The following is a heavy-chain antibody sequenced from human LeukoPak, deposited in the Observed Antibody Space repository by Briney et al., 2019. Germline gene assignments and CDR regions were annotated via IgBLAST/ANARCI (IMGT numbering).Heavy chain of an antibody. V-gene: IGHV3-30-3*01. D-gene: IGHD4-23*01. CDR1: GFTFSSYA. CDR2: ISYDGSNK. CDR3: ANTVVREDYYYGMDV. J-gene: IGHJ6*02. Sequence: PGGSLRLSCAASGFTFSSYAMHWVRQAPGKGLEWVAVISYDGSNKYYADSVKGRFTISRDNSKNTLYLQMNSLRAEDTAVYYCANTVVREDYYYGMDVWGQGTTVTVSS.